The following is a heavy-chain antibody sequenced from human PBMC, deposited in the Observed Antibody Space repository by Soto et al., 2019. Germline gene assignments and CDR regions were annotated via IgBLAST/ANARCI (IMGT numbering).Heavy chain of an antibody. CDR3: AKIYSGYDRRFDP. D-gene: IGHD5-12*01. CDR2: ISNSGST. CDR1: GGSISTFH. Sequence: SETLSLTCTVSGGSISTFHWSWIRQPPGKGLEWIGYISNSGSTSYNPSLKSRVSMSVDTSKNQFSLKLRSATAADTAVYYCAKIYSGYDRRFDPWGQGTLVTVSS. V-gene: IGHV4-59*08. J-gene: IGHJ5*02.